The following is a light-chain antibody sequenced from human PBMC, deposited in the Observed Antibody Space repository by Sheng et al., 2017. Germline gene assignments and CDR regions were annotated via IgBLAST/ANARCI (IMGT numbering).Light chain of an antibody. CDR3: QQYNSYPYT. CDR1: QSLSTW. V-gene: IGKV1-5*03. Sequence: DIQLTQSPSTLSASVGDRVTITCRASQSLSTWLAWYQQKPGKAPKLLIYQASTLGSGVPSRFTASGSGTEFSLTISSLQPDDFATYYCQQYNSYPYTFGQGTKLEIK. J-gene: IGKJ2*01. CDR2: QAS.